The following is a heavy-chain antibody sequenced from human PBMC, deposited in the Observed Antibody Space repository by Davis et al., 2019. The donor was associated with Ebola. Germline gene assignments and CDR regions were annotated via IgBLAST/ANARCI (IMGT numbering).Heavy chain of an antibody. V-gene: IGHV4-30-2*01. Sequence: PSETLSLTCAVSGGSISSGGYSWSWIRQPPGKGLEWIGYIYHSGSTYYNPSLKSRVTISVDTSKNQFSLKLSSVTAADTAVYYCASGSHGGESGAFDIWGQGTMVTVSS. CDR2: IYHSGST. CDR3: ASGSHGGESGAFDI. J-gene: IGHJ3*02. CDR1: GGSISSGGYS. D-gene: IGHD1-26*01.